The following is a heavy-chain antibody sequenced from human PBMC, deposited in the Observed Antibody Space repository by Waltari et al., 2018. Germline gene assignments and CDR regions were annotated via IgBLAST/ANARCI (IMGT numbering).Heavy chain of an antibody. CDR2: INQSGST. CDR3: ARERVRTVRGMDV. Sequence: QVQLQQWGAGLLKPSATLSITCAVSGGSFRGYYWLWIRQPQGKGLEWIGEINQSGSTNYNPSLKSRVTISVDTSKNQFALKLSSVTAADTAVYYCARERVRTVRGMDVWGQGTTVTVSS. D-gene: IGHD4-17*01. CDR1: GGSFRGYY. V-gene: IGHV4-34*01. J-gene: IGHJ6*02.